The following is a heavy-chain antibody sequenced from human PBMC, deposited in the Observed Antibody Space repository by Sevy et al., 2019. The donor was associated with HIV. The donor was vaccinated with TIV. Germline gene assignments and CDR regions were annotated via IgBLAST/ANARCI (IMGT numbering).Heavy chain of an antibody. Sequence: GGSLRLSCAASGLNFDDYGMSWVRQAPGKGLEWVSDINWNGVGTSYVDSVKGRFTISRDNAKNSLYVQMNSLRAEDTALYYCAREGSCGGDCYYFDYWGQGTLVTVSS. V-gene: IGHV3-20*04. CDR1: GLNFDDYG. D-gene: IGHD2-21*02. CDR2: INWNGVGT. CDR3: AREGSCGGDCYYFDY. J-gene: IGHJ4*02.